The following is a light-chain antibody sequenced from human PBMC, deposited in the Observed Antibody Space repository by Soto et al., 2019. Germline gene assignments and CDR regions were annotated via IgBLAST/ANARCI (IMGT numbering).Light chain of an antibody. Sequence: EIVMTQSPVTLSVSPGERATLSCRASQSVSTNLAWYQQKPGQAPRIIIYGASTRATDIPARFSGSGSGTEFTLTISSLKYEDFAVYYCQQYNNWPLTFGGGTKVDIK. CDR1: QSVSTN. V-gene: IGKV3-15*01. CDR3: QQYNNWPLT. J-gene: IGKJ4*01. CDR2: GAS.